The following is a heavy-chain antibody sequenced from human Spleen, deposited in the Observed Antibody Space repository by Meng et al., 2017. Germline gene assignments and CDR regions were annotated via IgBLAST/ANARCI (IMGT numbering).Heavy chain of an antibody. CDR1: GYSFTSYW. J-gene: IGHJ5*02. V-gene: IGHV5-51*01. CDR3: ARHLLWDSTGP. Sequence: GGSLRLSCKGSGYSFTSYWIGWVRQMPGKGLEWMGIIYPGDSDTRYSPSFQGQVTISADKSISTAYLQWSSLKASDTAMYYCARHLLWDSTGPWGQGTLVTVSS. CDR2: IYPGDSDT. D-gene: IGHD6-25*01.